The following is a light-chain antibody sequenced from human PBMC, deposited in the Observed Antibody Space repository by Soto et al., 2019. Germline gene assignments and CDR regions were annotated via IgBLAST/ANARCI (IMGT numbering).Light chain of an antibody. Sequence: QSGLTQPPSASGTPGQRVTISCSGSSSNLGSHTVNWYQHLPGTAPRLLIYNSNQRPSGVPDRFSGSKSGASASLAISGLLSDDEADYYCAAWDDRLAGVVFGGGTKLTVL. CDR3: AAWDDRLAGVV. CDR2: NSN. V-gene: IGLV1-44*01. J-gene: IGLJ2*01. CDR1: SSNLGSHT.